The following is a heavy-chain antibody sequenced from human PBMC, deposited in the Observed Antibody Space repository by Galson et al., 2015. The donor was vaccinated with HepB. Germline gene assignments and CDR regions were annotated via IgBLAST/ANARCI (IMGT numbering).Heavy chain of an antibody. V-gene: IGHV3-23*01. CDR3: AKGAVAGHLGSPNAFDI. Sequence: SLRLSCAASGFTFSSYAMSWVRQAPGKGLEWVSAISGSGGSTYYADSVKGRFTISRDNSKNTLYLQMNSLRAEDTAVYYCAKGAVAGHLGSPNAFDIWGQGTMVTVSS. CDR1: GFTFSSYA. D-gene: IGHD6-19*01. CDR2: ISGSGGST. J-gene: IGHJ3*02.